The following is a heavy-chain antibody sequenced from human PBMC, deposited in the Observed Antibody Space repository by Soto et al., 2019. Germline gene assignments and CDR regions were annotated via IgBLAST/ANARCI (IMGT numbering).Heavy chain of an antibody. CDR1: GYTFTSYG. D-gene: IGHD3-22*01. Sequence: ASVKVSCKASGYTFTSYGNSWVRQAPGQGLEWMGWISAYNGNTNYAQKLQGRVTMTTDTSTSTAYMELRSLRSDDTAVYYCARVRDSSGYYYGGYDYWGHGTLVTISS. J-gene: IGHJ4*01. CDR2: ISAYNGNT. V-gene: IGHV1-18*01. CDR3: ARVRDSSGYYYGGYDY.